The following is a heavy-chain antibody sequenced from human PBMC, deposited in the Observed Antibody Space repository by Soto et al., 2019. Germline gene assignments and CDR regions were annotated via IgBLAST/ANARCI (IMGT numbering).Heavy chain of an antibody. CDR1: GFTFSSYG. D-gene: IGHD5-18*01. CDR3: ARRGYSYGYHYYYGIDV. V-gene: IGHV3-33*01. CDR2: IWYDGSNK. J-gene: IGHJ6*02. Sequence: HPGGSLRLSCAASGFTFSSYGMHWVRQAPGKGLEWVAGIWYDGSNKYYADSVKGRFTISRDNSKNTLYLQMNSLRSEDTAVYYCARRGYSYGYHYYYGIDVRGQGTTVTVSS.